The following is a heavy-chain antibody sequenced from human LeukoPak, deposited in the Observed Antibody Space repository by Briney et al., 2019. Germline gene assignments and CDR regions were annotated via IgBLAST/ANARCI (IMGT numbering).Heavy chain of an antibody. V-gene: IGHV1-3*01. CDR3: AREVESGWDYFDY. CDR1: GYTFTSHA. J-gene: IGHJ4*02. Sequence: ASVKVSCKASGYTFTSHAMHWVRQAPGQRLEWMGWINAGNGNTKYSQKFQGRVTITRDTSASTAYMELSSLRSEDTAVYYCAREVESGWDYFDYWGQGTLVTVSS. D-gene: IGHD6-19*01. CDR2: INAGNGNT.